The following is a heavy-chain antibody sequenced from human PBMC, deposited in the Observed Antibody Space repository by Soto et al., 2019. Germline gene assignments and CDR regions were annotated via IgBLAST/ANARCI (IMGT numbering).Heavy chain of an antibody. CDR2: ITGDNT. V-gene: IGHV3-23*01. Sequence: GGSLRLSCAASGFTLGIYGMGWVRQAPGKGLEWVSTITGDNTYYAASVKGRFTISRDNYKNTLYLQMNSLRAEDTAVYYCAKDHDSGHNWFDPWGQGTLVTVSS. CDR1: GFTLGIYG. J-gene: IGHJ5*02. D-gene: IGHD3-22*01. CDR3: AKDHDSGHNWFDP.